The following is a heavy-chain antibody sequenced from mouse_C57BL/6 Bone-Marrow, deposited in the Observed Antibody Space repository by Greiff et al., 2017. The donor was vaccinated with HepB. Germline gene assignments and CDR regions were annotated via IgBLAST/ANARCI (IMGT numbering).Heavy chain of an antibody. CDR2: IRNKANGYTT. Sequence: EVQVVESGGGLVQPGGSLSLSCAASGFTFTDYYMSWVRQPPGKALEWLGFIRNKANGYTTEYSASVEGRFTISRDNSQSILYLQMNALRAEDSATYYCARYGYPAWFAYWGQGTLVTVSA. V-gene: IGHV7-3*01. D-gene: IGHD1-2*01. CDR1: GFTFTDYY. J-gene: IGHJ3*01. CDR3: ARYGYPAWFAY.